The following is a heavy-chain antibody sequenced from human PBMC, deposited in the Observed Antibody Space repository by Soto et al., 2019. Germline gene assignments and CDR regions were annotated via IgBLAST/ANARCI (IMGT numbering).Heavy chain of an antibody. J-gene: IGHJ4*02. CDR2: ISPSGDTV. D-gene: IGHD7-27*01. Sequence: QVQLVQSGAEVREPGASVKVSCKASGFTLNTYYIHWVRQAPGQGLEWMGLISPSGDTVSYAQKFQGRVTVTRDTSITTVHMQLPSLRSEDTGIYYCATEVPWTGGFDYGGQGTLVTVSS. CDR1: GFTLNTYY. V-gene: IGHV1-46*02. CDR3: ATEVPWTGGFDY.